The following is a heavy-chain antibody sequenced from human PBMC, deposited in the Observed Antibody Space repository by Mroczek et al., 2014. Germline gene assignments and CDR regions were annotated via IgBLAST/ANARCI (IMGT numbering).Heavy chain of an antibody. D-gene: IGHD3-16*02. CDR1: GFTFSSYS. CDR2: ISSSSSTI. J-gene: IGHJ6*02. V-gene: IGHV3-48*01. Sequence: VQLVQSGGGLVQPGGSLRLSCAASGFTFSSYSMNWVRQAPGKGLEWVSYISSSSSTIYYADSVKGRFTISRDNAKNSLYLQMNSLRAEDTAVYYCARAKRGSYLFPEVDYYYYGMDVWGQGTTVTVSS. CDR3: ARAKRGSYLFPEVDYYYYGMDV.